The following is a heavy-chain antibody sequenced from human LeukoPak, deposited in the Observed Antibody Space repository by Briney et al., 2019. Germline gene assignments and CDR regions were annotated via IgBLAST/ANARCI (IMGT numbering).Heavy chain of an antibody. CDR1: GFTFSSYA. D-gene: IGHD5-12*01. J-gene: IGHJ4*02. CDR3: AKVGYSGYENEYYFDY. CDR2: ISGSGGST. Sequence: PGGSLRLSCAASGFTFSSYAMSWVRQAPGKGLEWVSGISGSGGSTYYADSVKGRFTISRDNSKNTLYLQMNSLRAEDTAVYYCAKVGYSGYENEYYFDYWGQGTLVTVSS. V-gene: IGHV3-23*01.